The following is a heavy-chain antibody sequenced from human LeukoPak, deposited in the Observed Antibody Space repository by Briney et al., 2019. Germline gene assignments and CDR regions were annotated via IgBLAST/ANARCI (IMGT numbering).Heavy chain of an antibody. Sequence: SETLSLTCTVSGGSISSYDWSWIRQPPGQGLKWLGFIYYCGSTNYNPSLQSRVTISVDTSKNQFSLKLSSVTAADTAVYYCARGYCRGGSCYFDYWGQGTLVTVSS. J-gene: IGHJ4*02. D-gene: IGHD2-15*01. CDR1: GGSISSYD. CDR3: ARGYCRGGSCYFDY. CDR2: IYYCGST. V-gene: IGHV4-59*01.